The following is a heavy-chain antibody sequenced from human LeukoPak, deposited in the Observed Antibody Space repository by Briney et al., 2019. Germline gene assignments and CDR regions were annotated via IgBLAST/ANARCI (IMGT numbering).Heavy chain of an antibody. D-gene: IGHD6-13*01. V-gene: IGHV5-51*01. CDR3: ARQNDGSSWTPFDY. J-gene: IGHJ4*02. CDR2: IYPGDSDT. CDR1: GYSFTTYW. Sequence: PGESLKISCTGSGYSFTTYWIGWVRQMPGKGLEWMGIIYPGDSDTTYSPSFQGQVTISADKSISTAYLQWSSLKASDTAMYYCARQNDGSSWTPFDYWGQGTLVTVSS.